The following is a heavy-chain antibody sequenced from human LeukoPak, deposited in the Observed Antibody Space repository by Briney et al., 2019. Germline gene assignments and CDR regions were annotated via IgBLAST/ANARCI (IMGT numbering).Heavy chain of an antibody. Sequence: PSQTLSLTCTVSGGSISSGDYYWSWIRQPPGKGLEWIGYIYYSGSTYYNPSLKSRVTISVDTSKNQFSLKLSSVTAADTAVYYCARVLGYYDSSGFLHEYFQRWGQGTLVTVSS. D-gene: IGHD3-22*01. CDR3: ARVLGYYDSSGFLHEYFQR. J-gene: IGHJ1*01. CDR1: GGSISSGDYY. CDR2: IYYSGST. V-gene: IGHV4-30-4*01.